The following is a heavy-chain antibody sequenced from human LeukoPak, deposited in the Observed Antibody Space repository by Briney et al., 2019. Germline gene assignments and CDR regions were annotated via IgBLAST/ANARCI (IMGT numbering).Heavy chain of an antibody. Sequence: PGGSLRLSCAASGFTFSSYSMNWVRQAPGKGLEWVSSISSSSSYIYYADSVKVRFTISRDNAKNSLYLQMNSLRAEDTAVYYCARESPLTGYFDYWGQGTLVTVSS. D-gene: IGHD7-27*01. CDR2: ISSSSSYI. J-gene: IGHJ4*02. CDR3: ARESPLTGYFDY. V-gene: IGHV3-21*01. CDR1: GFTFSSYS.